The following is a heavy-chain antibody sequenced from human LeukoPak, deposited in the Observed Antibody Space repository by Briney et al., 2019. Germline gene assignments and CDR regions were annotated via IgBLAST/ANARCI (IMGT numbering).Heavy chain of an antibody. CDR1: AYIFTSYY. Sequence: SVKVSCKASAYIFTSYYMHWVRQAPGQGLEWMGIINPSGGSTSYAQKFQGRVTMTRDTSTSTVYMELSSLRSEDTAVYYCARVGGYCTNGVCLDAFDIWGQGTMVTVSS. D-gene: IGHD2-8*01. V-gene: IGHV1-46*01. CDR3: ARVGGYCTNGVCLDAFDI. J-gene: IGHJ3*02. CDR2: INPSGGST.